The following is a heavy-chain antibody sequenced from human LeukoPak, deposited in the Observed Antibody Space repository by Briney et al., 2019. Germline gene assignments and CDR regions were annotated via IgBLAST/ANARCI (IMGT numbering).Heavy chain of an antibody. J-gene: IGHJ1*01. D-gene: IGHD5-12*01. V-gene: IGHV3-7*01. CDR2: INQEGSEK. CDR3: ARASRALYSGYDWDPYFQH. Sequence: GGSLRLSCAASGFTFSSCWMNWFRQAPGKGLEWVGNINQEGSEKHYVNSVRGRFTISRDNAKNSLYLQMNSLRAEDTAVYYCARASRALYSGYDWDPYFQHWGQGTLVTVSS. CDR1: GFTFSSCW.